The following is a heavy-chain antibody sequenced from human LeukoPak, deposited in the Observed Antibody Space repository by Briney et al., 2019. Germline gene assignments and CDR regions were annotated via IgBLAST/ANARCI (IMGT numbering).Heavy chain of an antibody. CDR1: GFTFSSYG. Sequence: QSGGSLRLSCAASGFTFSSYGMHWVRQAPGKGLEWVTFIRYDGSNKYYADSAKGRFTISRDNSKNTLYLQVNSLRTEDTAVYFCAKDDSTWGFDHWGQGTLVTVSS. V-gene: IGHV3-30*02. CDR2: IRYDGSNK. J-gene: IGHJ4*02. D-gene: IGHD5/OR15-5a*01. CDR3: AKDDSTWGFDH.